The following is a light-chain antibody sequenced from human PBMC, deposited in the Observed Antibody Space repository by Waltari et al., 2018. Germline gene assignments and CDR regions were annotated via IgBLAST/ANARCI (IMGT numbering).Light chain of an antibody. J-gene: IGLJ1*01. CDR3: CSYAGGGTFV. Sequence: QSALTQPASVSGSPGQSITISCTGTNSDLGSYNLVSWYQQHPGKAPKVMIYEVSKRPSGVSNRFSGSKSGNTASLTISEIQAEDEADYYCCSYAGGGTFVFGTGTKVTVL. V-gene: IGLV2-23*02. CDR1: NSDLGSYNL. CDR2: EVS.